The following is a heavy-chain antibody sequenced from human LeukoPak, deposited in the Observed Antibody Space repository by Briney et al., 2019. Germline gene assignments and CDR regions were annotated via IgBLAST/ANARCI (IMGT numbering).Heavy chain of an antibody. D-gene: IGHD1-20*01. CDR3: AKERHPSITAALYYFDY. Sequence: PGGSLRLSCAASGFTFSSYAMGWVRQAPGKELEWVSAISGGGGSTYYADSVKGRFTISRDNSKNTLYLQMNSLRAEDTAVYYCAKERHPSITAALYYFDYWGQGTLVSVSS. J-gene: IGHJ4*02. V-gene: IGHV3-23*01. CDR1: GFTFSSYA. CDR2: ISGGGGST.